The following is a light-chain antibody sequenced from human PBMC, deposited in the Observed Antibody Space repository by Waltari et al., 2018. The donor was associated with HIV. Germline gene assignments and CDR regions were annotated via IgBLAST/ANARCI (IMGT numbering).Light chain of an antibody. CDR2: LGS. V-gene: IGKV2-28*01. CDR3: MQSLQIPPT. Sequence: IVLTQSPLSLPVIPGEPASLSCRSSQSLLHSSGFYYLDWYLQKPGQSPQLQIYLGSHRASGVSDRFSGGGSGTHFTLNVTRVEADDVGIYFCMQSLQIPPTFGGGTKV. J-gene: IGKJ4*01. CDR1: QSLLHSSGFYY.